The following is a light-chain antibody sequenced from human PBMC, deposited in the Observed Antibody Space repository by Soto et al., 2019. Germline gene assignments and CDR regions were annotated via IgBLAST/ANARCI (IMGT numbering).Light chain of an antibody. J-gene: IGKJ5*01. Sequence: EIVMTQSPATLSVSPGERATLSCRASQSVSSNLACYQQKPGQAPRLLIYGASTRTTGIPARFSSSGSCTEVTLTISSLQSEDFAVYYCEQYNNRPPLTFGQGTRLEI. CDR1: QSVSSN. CDR2: GAS. CDR3: EQYNNRPPLT. V-gene: IGKV3-15*01.